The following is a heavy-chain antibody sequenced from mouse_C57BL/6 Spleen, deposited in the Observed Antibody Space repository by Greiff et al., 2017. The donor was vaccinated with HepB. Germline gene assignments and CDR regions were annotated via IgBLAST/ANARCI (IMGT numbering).Heavy chain of an antibody. V-gene: IGHV1-4*01. Sequence: VQLQESGAELARPGASVKMSCKASGYTFTSYTMHWVKQRPGQGLEWIGYINPSSGYTKYNQKFKDKATLTADKSSSTAYMQLSSLTSEDSAVYYCARGLRTDYYAMDYWDQGTSVTVSS. J-gene: IGHJ4*01. D-gene: IGHD5-5*01. CDR3: ARGLRTDYYAMDY. CDR2: INPSSGYT. CDR1: GYTFTSYT.